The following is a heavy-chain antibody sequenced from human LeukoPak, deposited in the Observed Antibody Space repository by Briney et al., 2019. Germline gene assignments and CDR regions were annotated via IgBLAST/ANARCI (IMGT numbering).Heavy chain of an antibody. CDR3: ARHHMSGYYVH. J-gene: IGHJ4*02. D-gene: IGHD2-15*01. CDR2: IKHDGTDK. V-gene: IGHV3-7*03. CDR1: GFPFRTYW. Sequence: GGSLRLSCAASGFPFRTYWMTWVRQAPGKGLEWVANIKHDGTDKYYADSVRGRFAISRDNAKNSLYLQMSALTVGDTAIYYCARHHMSGYYVHWGQGTLVTVSS.